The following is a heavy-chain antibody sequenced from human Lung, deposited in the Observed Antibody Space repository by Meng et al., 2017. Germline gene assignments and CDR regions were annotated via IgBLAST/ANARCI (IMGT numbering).Heavy chain of an antibody. CDR3: ARGPTTMAHDFDY. J-gene: IGHJ4*02. CDR2: INHSGST. CDR1: GGSFSDYY. D-gene: IGHD4-11*01. Sequence: QVQLQQWGAGLLNPSGALSPTCVVSGGSFSDYYWSWIRQPPGKGLEWIGEINHSGSTNYNPSLESRATISVDTSQNNLSLKLSSVTAADSAVYYCARGPTTMAHDFDYWGQGTLVTVSS. V-gene: IGHV4-34*01.